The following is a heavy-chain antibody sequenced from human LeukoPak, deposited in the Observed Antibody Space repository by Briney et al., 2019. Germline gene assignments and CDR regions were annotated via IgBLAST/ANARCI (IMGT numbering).Heavy chain of an antibody. J-gene: IGHJ4*02. CDR3: AKGHDYYDSSGYWIFYFDY. D-gene: IGHD3-22*01. V-gene: IGHV3-23*01. Sequence: GGSLRLSCAASGFTFSSYAMSWVRQAPGKGLEWVSPISGSGGSTYYADSVKGRFTISRDNSKNTLYLQMNSLRAEDTAVYYCAKGHDYYDSSGYWIFYFDYWGQGTLVTVSS. CDR1: GFTFSSYA. CDR2: ISGSGGST.